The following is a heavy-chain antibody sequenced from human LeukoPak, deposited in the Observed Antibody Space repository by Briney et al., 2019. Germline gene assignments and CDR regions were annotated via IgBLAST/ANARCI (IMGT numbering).Heavy chain of an antibody. V-gene: IGHV3-7*01. J-gene: IGHJ4*02. CDR2: IKQDGSEK. D-gene: IGHD3-22*01. CDR1: GFAFSSYW. Sequence: GGSLRLSCAASGFAFSSYWMSWVRQAPGKGLEWVANIKQDGSEKYYVDSVKGRFTISRANAKNSLYLQMNSLRAEDTAVYYCARVETNHYYDSSGYLGYWGQGTLVTVSS. CDR3: ARVETNHYYDSSGYLGY.